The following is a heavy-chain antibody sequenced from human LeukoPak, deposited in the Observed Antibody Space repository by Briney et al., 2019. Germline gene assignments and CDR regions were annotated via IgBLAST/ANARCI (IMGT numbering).Heavy chain of an antibody. D-gene: IGHD4-17*01. CDR3: ATRNFGDYGAFDI. CDR1: GYTLSDLA. Sequence: GASVKVSCTVSGYTLSDLAVHWVRQAPGKGVEWLGGLHPEDGEAIYAQPLQGRVTMTEDTSTDTAYMELSSLRSDDTAVYYCATRNFGDYGAFDIWGQGTLVTVSS. V-gene: IGHV1-24*01. CDR2: LHPEDGEA. J-gene: IGHJ3*02.